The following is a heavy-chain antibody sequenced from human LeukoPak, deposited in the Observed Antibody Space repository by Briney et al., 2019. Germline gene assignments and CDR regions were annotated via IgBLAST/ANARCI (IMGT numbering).Heavy chain of an antibody. CDR1: GGSISTYY. Sequence: KPSETLSLTCTLSGGSISTYYWSWIRQPPGKGLEWIGYIYHSGSTNYNPSLKSRVTISVDTSKNQFSLKLSSVTAADTAVYYCARGGGYARPIGYWGQGALVTVSS. D-gene: IGHD5-12*01. CDR3: ARGGGYARPIGY. CDR2: IYHSGST. V-gene: IGHV4-59*01. J-gene: IGHJ4*02.